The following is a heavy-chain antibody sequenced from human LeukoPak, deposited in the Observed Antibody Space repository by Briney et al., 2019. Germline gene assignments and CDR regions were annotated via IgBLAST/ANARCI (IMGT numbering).Heavy chain of an antibody. V-gene: IGHV3-21*01. J-gene: IGHJ6*02. CDR3: ARGPYGDYDYYYATDI. D-gene: IGHD4-17*01. Sequence: GGSLRLSCAASGFTFSSYWMSWVRQAPGKGLEWVSSISGRSHAINYAHSVRGRFTISRDNAEKSLYLQMNSLRAEDTAVYYCARGPYGDYDYYYATDIWGQGTTVTVSS. CDR2: ISGRSHAI. CDR1: GFTFSSYW.